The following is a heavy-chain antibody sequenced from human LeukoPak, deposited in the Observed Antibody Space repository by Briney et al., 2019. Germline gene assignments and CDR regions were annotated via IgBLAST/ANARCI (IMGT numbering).Heavy chain of an antibody. CDR3: ARLPMIEVYYYYGMDV. Sequence: SQTLSLTCTVSGGSISSGSYYWSWIRQPAGKGLEWIGRIYTSGSTNYNPSLKSRVTISVDTSKNQFSLKLSSVTAADTAVYYCARLPMIEVYYYYGMDVWGQGTTVTVSS. CDR1: GGSISSGSYY. D-gene: IGHD3-22*01. CDR2: IYTSGST. J-gene: IGHJ6*02. V-gene: IGHV4-61*02.